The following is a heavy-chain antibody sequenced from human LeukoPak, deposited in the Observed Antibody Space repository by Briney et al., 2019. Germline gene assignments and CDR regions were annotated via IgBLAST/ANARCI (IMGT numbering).Heavy chain of an antibody. CDR1: GFTFSSYG. Sequence: GGSLRLSCAASGFTFSSYGMTWVRQAPGKGLEWVSAISGSGGSTYYADSVKGRFTISRDNSKNTLYLQMNSLRAEDTAVYYCARGGSYLSAFDIWGQGTMVTVSS. V-gene: IGHV3-23*01. CDR3: ARGGSYLSAFDI. CDR2: ISGSGGST. J-gene: IGHJ3*02. D-gene: IGHD1-26*01.